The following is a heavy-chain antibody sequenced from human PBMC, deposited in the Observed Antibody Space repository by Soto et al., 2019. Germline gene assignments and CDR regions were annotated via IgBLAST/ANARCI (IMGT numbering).Heavy chain of an antibody. CDR2: IYYSGST. CDR1: GGSISSGGYY. CDR3: ARESRGYCSSTSCYTIYYYYGMDI. V-gene: IGHV4-30-4*01. J-gene: IGHJ6*02. Sequence: SETLSLTCTVSGGSISSGGYYWSWIRQPPGKGLEWIGYIYYSGSTYYNTSLKSRVTISVDTSKNQFSLKLSSVTAADTAVYYCARESRGYCSSTSCYTIYYYYGMDIWGQGTTVTVSS. D-gene: IGHD2-2*02.